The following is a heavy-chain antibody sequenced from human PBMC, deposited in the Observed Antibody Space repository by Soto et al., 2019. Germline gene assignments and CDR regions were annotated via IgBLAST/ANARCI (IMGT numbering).Heavy chain of an antibody. D-gene: IGHD3-10*01. V-gene: IGHV3-48*01. CDR1: GFTFSSYS. J-gene: IGHJ6*03. Sequence: GGSLRLSCAASGFTFSSYSMNWVRQVPGKGLEWVSYISSSSSTIYYADSVKGRFTISRDNAKNSLYLQMNSLRAEDTAVYYCARGYGSGSSTPIYYYYYYMDVWGKGTTVTVSS. CDR2: ISSSSSTI. CDR3: ARGYGSGSSTPIYYYYYYMDV.